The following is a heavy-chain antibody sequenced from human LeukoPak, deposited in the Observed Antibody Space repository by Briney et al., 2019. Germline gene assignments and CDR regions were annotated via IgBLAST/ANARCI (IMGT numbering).Heavy chain of an antibody. Sequence: KPSQTLSLTCAISGDSVSSNSAAWNWIRQSPSRGLEWLGRTYYGPKWYNDYGVSVKSRITINADTSKNQFSLKLNSVTATDTAVYYCARHYGPWGQGTLVTVSS. V-gene: IGHV6-1*01. CDR3: ARHYGP. D-gene: IGHD3-16*01. CDR2: TYYGPKWYN. J-gene: IGHJ4*02. CDR1: GDSVSSNSAA.